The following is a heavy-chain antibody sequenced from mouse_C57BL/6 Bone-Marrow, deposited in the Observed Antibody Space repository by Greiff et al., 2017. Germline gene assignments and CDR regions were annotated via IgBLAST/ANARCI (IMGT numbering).Heavy chain of an antibody. CDR3: ARRDGCPWYFDV. D-gene: IGHD2-3*01. J-gene: IGHJ1*03. CDR1: GYTFTSYW. CDR2: LDPSDIYT. V-gene: IGHV1-50*01. Sequence: VKLQQPGAELVKPGASVKLSCKASGYTFTSYWMQWVKQRPGQGLEWIGELDPSDIYTNYNQKFKGKATLTVDTSSSTAYMQLSSLTSEDSAVYYCARRDGCPWYFDVWGTGTTVTVSS.